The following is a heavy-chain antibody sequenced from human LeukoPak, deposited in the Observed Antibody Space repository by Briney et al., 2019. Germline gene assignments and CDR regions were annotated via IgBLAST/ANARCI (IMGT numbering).Heavy chain of an antibody. J-gene: IGHJ4*02. D-gene: IGHD3-3*01. CDR1: GFTFTTHA. CDR3: ARDGYYDFWSGHPTYYFDY. CDR2: ISYDGSNK. Sequence: GGSLRLSCAASGFTFTTHAMNWVRQAPGKGLEWVAVISYDGSNKYYADSVKGRFTISRDNSKNTLYLQMNSLRAEDTAVYYCARDGYYDFWSGHPTYYFDYWGQGTLVTVSS. V-gene: IGHV3-30-3*01.